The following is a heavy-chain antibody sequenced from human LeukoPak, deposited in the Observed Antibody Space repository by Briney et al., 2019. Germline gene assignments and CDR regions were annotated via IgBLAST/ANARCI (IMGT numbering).Heavy chain of an antibody. J-gene: IGHJ3*02. CDR1: GYTFTSYY. CDR3: ARESGDDSSGYYLNDAFDI. V-gene: IGHV1-46*01. D-gene: IGHD3-22*01. Sequence: GASVKVSCTASGYTFTSYYMHWVRQAPGQGLEWMGIINPSGGSTSYAQKFQGRVTMTRDTSTSTVYMELSSLRSEDTAVYYCARESGDDSSGYYLNDAFDIWGQGTMVTVSS. CDR2: INPSGGST.